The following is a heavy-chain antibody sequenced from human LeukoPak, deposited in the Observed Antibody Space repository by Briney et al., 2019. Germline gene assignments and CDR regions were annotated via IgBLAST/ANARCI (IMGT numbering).Heavy chain of an antibody. CDR1: GFTFSNYA. V-gene: IGHV3-23*01. CDR2: ISGGGGYTST. Sequence: GGSLRLSCAASGFTFSNYAMTWVRQAPGKGLEWVSAISGGGGYTSTYSADSVKGRFTISRDNSKNTLYLQMNSLRPEDTAVYYCAKETMIVVLDGYWGQGTLVTVSS. J-gene: IGHJ4*02. CDR3: AKETMIVVLDGY. D-gene: IGHD3-22*01.